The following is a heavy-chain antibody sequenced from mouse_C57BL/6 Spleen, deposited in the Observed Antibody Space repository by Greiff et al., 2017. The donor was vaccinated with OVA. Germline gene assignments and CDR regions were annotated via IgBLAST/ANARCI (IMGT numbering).Heavy chain of an antibody. CDR3: ARWSSWGFAY. CDR1: GYTFTSYW. Sequence: VQLQQSGAELVRPGSSVKLSCKASGYTFTSYWMHWVKQRPIQGLEWIGNIDPSDSETHYNQKFKDKATLTVDKSSSTAYMQLSSLTSEDSAVYYCARWSSWGFAYWGQGTLVTVSA. CDR2: IDPSDSET. J-gene: IGHJ3*01. D-gene: IGHD1-1*01. V-gene: IGHV1-52*01.